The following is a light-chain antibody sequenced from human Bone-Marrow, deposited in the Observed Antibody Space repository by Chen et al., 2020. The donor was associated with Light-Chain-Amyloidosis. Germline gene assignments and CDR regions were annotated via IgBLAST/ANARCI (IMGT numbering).Light chain of an antibody. CDR1: SGSIATNY. CDR2: EDD. V-gene: IGLV6-57*01. Sequence: NFMLTQPHSVSESPGKTVIISCTRSSGSIATNYVQWYQQRPGSSPTTVIYEDDQRPSGVPDRFSGSIDRSSTSASLTLSGLKTEDEADCYCQYYQGSSQGVFGGGTKLTVL. J-gene: IGLJ3*02. CDR3: QYYQGSSQGV.